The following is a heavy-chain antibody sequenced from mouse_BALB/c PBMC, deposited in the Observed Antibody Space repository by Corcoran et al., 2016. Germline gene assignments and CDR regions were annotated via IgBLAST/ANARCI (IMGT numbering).Heavy chain of an antibody. CDR1: GYTFTNYG. Sequence: QIQWVQSGPELKKPGETVKISCKASGYTFTNYGMSWVKQAPGKGLKWMGWINTYTGEPTYADDFKGRFAFSLETSASTAYLQINNLKNEDTATYFCAREPYAMDYWGQGTSVTVSS. J-gene: IGHJ4*01. D-gene: IGHD6-1*01. V-gene: IGHV9-3-1*01. CDR3: AREPYAMDY. CDR2: INTYTGEP.